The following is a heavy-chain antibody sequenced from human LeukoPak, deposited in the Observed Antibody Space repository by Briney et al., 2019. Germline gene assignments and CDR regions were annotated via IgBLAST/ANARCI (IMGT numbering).Heavy chain of an antibody. D-gene: IGHD4-17*01. V-gene: IGHV1-2*02. CDR2: ISPNSGSA. J-gene: IGHJ4*02. CDR3: AIVGEALDY. CDR1: GYTFTGYK. Sequence: ASVKVSCKASGYTFTGYKMHWVRQAPGQGLEWMGWISPNSGSADYAQDFQGRVTLTRDTSISTAYMEVTTLRSDDTAVYYCAIVGEALDYWGQGTLVTVSS.